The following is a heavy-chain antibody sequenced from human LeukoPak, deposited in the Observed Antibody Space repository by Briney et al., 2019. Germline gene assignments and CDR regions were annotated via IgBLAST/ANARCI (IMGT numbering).Heavy chain of an antibody. CDR1: GGSISSYY. CDR3: ARRGGRGSSYWFDP. V-gene: IGHV4-59*08. D-gene: IGHD3-10*01. CDR2: VYDSGST. J-gene: IGHJ5*02. Sequence: SETLSLTCTVSGGSISSYYWTWLRQPPGMGLEWIGYVYDSGSTNYNPSLQSRVTISVDTSKSQFSLKLTSVTAADTAGYYWARRGGRGSSYWFDPWGQGTLVTVSS.